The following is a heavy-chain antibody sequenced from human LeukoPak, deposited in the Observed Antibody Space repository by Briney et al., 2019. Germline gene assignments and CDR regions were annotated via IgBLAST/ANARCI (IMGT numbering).Heavy chain of an antibody. J-gene: IGHJ4*02. D-gene: IGHD5-12*01. V-gene: IGHV4-34*01. Sequence: SETLSLTCAVYGGSSSGYYWSWIRQPPGKGLEWIGEINHSGSTNYNPSLKSRVTISVDTSKNQFSLKLSSVTAADTAVYYCARLSRGYDWGTFDYWGQGTLVTVSS. CDR1: GGSSSGYY. CDR2: INHSGST. CDR3: ARLSRGYDWGTFDY.